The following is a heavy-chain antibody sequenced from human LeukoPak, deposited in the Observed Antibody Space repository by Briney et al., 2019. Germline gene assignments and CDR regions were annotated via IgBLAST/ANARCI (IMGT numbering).Heavy chain of an antibody. CDR3: ARSKYSYGLTDAFDI. D-gene: IGHD5-18*01. Sequence: SETLSLTCAVSGGSISSGGYSWSWIRQPPGKGLEWIGYIYHSGSTYYNPSLKSRVTISVDRSKNQFSLKLSSVTAADTAVYYCARSKYSYGLTDAFDIWGQGTMVTVSS. J-gene: IGHJ3*02. CDR1: GGSISSGGYS. V-gene: IGHV4-30-2*01. CDR2: IYHSGST.